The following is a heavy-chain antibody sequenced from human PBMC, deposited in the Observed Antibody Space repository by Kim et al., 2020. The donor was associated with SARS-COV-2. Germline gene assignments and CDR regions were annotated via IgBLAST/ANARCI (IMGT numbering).Heavy chain of an antibody. D-gene: IGHD3-16*01. CDR3: TTRGGLRLGEAWDDY. J-gene: IGHJ4*02. Sequence: GGSLRLSCAASGFTFSNAWMSWVRQAPGKGLEWVGRIKSKTDGGTTDYAAPVKGRFTISRDDSKNTLYLQMNSLKTEDTAVYYCTTRGGLRLGEAWDDYWGQGTLVTVSS. V-gene: IGHV3-15*01. CDR1: GFTFSNAW. CDR2: IKSKTDGGTT.